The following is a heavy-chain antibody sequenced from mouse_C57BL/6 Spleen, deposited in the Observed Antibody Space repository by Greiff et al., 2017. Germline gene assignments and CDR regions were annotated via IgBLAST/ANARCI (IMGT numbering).Heavy chain of an antibody. V-gene: IGHV5-6*01. CDR1: GFTFSSYG. J-gene: IGHJ2*01. CDR3: ARHEGYDYFDY. CDR2: ISSGGSYI. D-gene: IGHD2-3*01. Sequence: EVKLVESGGDLVKPGGSLKLSCAASGFTFSSYGMSWVRQTPDKRLEWVATISSGGSYIYYPDSVKGRFTISRDNAKNTLYLQMSSLKSEDTAMYYCARHEGYDYFDYWGQGTTLTVSS.